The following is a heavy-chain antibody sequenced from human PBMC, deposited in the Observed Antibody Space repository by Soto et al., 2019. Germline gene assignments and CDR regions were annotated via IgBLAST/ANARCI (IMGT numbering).Heavy chain of an antibody. V-gene: IGHV3-23*01. CDR3: AKGSMALDY. D-gene: IGHD3-10*01. CDR1: GFSFTTYA. Sequence: PGGSLRLSCVGSGFSFTTYAMSWVRQAPGKGLEWLSGISASGGGAPYADSVKGRFTISRDNSKNTLYLQMNSLRAEDTAVYYCAKGSMALDYSGQGTLVTGSS. J-gene: IGHJ4*02. CDR2: ISASGGGA.